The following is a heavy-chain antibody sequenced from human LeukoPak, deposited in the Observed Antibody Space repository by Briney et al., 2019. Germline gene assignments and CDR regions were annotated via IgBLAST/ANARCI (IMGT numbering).Heavy chain of an antibody. D-gene: IGHD3-22*01. CDR3: ARGFGSSGYYYFDY. J-gene: IGHJ4*02. Sequence: GRSLRLSCAASGFTFSSYAMHWVRQAPGKGLEWVAAISYDGGNKYYADSVKGRFTISRDNSKNTLYLQMNSLRAEDTAVYYCARGFGSSGYYYFDYWGQGTLVTVSS. CDR2: ISYDGGNK. CDR1: GFTFSSYA. V-gene: IGHV3-30*01.